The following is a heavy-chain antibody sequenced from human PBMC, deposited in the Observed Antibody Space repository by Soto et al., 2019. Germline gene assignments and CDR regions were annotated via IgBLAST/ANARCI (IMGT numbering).Heavy chain of an antibody. J-gene: IGHJ6*02. Sequence: GGSLRLSCAASGFPFSSYAMHWVRQAPGKGLEWVAVMSYDGSNEFYADSVKGRFTISRDNSKNTLFLQMNSLRPEDTAVYYCARETTVVSEYQRYHYYGMDVWGQGTTVTVSS. D-gene: IGHD4-17*01. CDR1: GFPFSSYA. V-gene: IGHV3-30-3*01. CDR2: MSYDGSNE. CDR3: ARETTVVSEYQRYHYYGMDV.